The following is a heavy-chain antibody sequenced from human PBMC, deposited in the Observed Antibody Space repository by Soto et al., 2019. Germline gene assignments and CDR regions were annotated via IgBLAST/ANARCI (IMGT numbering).Heavy chain of an antibody. Sequence: EVQLVESGGGLVKPGGSLTLSCAASGFTFSSYSMTWVRQAPGKGLEWVSSISSSSRHIYYADSVKGRFTISRDNAKNSLYLQMNSLRAEDTAMYFCARDPSDLWEPDQYFPHCGQGTLVAVSS. V-gene: IGHV3-21*01. CDR3: ARDPSDLWEPDQYFPH. D-gene: IGHD1-26*01. CDR1: GFTFSSYS. CDR2: ISSSSRHI. J-gene: IGHJ1*01.